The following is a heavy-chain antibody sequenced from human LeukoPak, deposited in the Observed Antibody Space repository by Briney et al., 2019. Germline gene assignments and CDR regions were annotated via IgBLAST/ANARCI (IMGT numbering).Heavy chain of an antibody. V-gene: IGHV3-23*01. D-gene: IGHD3-22*01. Sequence: PGESLRLSCAASGFTLTSYVMSWVRQAPGKGLEWVSAIIGSVHSTYYADSVKGRFTISGDNSKNTLYLQMNSLRAEDTAVYYCAKHSYDSSGYYSIDYWGQGTLVTVFS. J-gene: IGHJ4*02. CDR3: AKHSYDSSGYYSIDY. CDR1: GFTLTSYV. CDR2: IIGSVHST.